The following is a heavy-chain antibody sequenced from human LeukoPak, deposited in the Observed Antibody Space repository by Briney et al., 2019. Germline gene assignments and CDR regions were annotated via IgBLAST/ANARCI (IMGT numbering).Heavy chain of an antibody. J-gene: IGHJ6*02. V-gene: IGHV4-59*01. CDR1: GGSISSYY. CDR3: ARDTREDYGMDV. CDR2: IYYSGST. Sequence: SETLSLTCTVSGGSISSYYWSWIRQPPGKGLEWIGYIYYSGSTNYNPSPKSRVTISVDTSKNQFSLKLSSVTAADTAVYYCARDTREDYGMDVWGQGTTVTVSS.